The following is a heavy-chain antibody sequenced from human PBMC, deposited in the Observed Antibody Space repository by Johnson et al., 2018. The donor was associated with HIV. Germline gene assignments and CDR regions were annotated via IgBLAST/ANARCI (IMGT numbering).Heavy chain of an antibody. CDR2: LNWNGWST. V-gene: IGHV3-20*04. Sequence: VQLVESGGGLVQPGRSLRLSCAASGFTFDDYGMSWVRQGPGKGLEWVSGLNWNGWSTGYADSVKSRYTISRANTKNALYLQMNSLRAEDTAVYYCAKDSERITIFGVVIEFNTNDAFDIWGQGTMVTVSS. CDR1: GFTFDDYG. J-gene: IGHJ3*02. CDR3: AKDSERITIFGVVIEFNTNDAFDI. D-gene: IGHD3-3*01.